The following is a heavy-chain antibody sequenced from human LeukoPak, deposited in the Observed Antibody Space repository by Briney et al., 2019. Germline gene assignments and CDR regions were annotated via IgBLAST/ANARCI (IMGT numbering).Heavy chain of an antibody. CDR1: GYTFTSYQ. D-gene: IGHD6-13*01. Sequence: ASVKVSCKASGYTFTSYQMHWVRQAPGQGLEWMGIIKPSDGSTSYAQKFQGRVTMTRDTSTSTVYMELGSLRSEDTAVYYCARGQTSSWYYFDYWGQGTLVTVSS. J-gene: IGHJ4*02. CDR2: IKPSDGST. CDR3: ARGQTSSWYYFDY. V-gene: IGHV1-46*01.